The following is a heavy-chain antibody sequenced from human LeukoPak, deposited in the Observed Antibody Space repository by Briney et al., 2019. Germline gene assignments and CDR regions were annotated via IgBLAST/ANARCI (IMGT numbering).Heavy chain of an antibody. CDR3: TTDVPYTSGGAIAY. V-gene: IGHV3-15*01. CDR1: GFTFSNLW. J-gene: IGHJ4*02. Sequence: GGSLRLSCAASGFTFSNLWMTWVRQAPGKGLEWVGRIKSKVNGETTDYAAPVRGRFTVSRDDSKNTLYLRMNNLKTEDTAMYYCTTDVPYTSGGAIAYWGQGTLVTVSS. D-gene: IGHD3-16*02. CDR2: IKSKVNGETT.